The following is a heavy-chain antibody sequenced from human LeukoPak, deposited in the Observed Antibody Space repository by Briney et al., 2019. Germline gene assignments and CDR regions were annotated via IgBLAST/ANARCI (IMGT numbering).Heavy chain of an antibody. Sequence: GGSLRLSCAASEFTFSNYYMPWVRLAPGKGLVWVSRINSDGSITNYADSVKGRFTISRDNAKNTLYLQMNSLRAEDMAVYYCAREYNYAHASWGERTLVTVSS. CDR1: EFTFSNYY. V-gene: IGHV3-74*01. CDR3: AREYNYAHAS. D-gene: IGHD5-18*01. CDR2: INSDGSIT. J-gene: IGHJ5*02.